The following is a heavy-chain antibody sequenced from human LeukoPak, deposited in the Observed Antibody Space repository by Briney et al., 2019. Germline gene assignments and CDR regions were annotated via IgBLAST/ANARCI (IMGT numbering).Heavy chain of an antibody. CDR2: ISYDGSNK. D-gene: IGHD2-2*01. CDR1: GFTFSSYA. V-gene: IGHV3-30*04. Sequence: AGRSLRLSCAASGFTFSSYAMHSVRQAPGKGLEWVAVISYDGSNKYYADSVKGRFTISRDNSKNTLYLQMNSLRAVDTAVYYCARGGVVVPAAILYWGQGTLVTVSS. CDR3: ARGGVVVPAAILY. J-gene: IGHJ4*02.